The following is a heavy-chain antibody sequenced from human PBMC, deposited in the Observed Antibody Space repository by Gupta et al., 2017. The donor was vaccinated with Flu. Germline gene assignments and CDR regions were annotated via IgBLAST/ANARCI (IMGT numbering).Heavy chain of an antibody. V-gene: IGHV3-23*01. J-gene: IGHJ4*02. CDR1: GFTFSRHA. CDR3: AKDYGSFDY. Sequence: EVQLLESGGGLVQPGGSLRLSCAASGFTFSRHAMTWVRQAPEKGLECVSAISASGETTYYADSVKVRFTVSRDNSKNTLYLQMNSRRAEDTAVYFCAKDYGSFDYWGQGTLVTGSS. D-gene: IGHD3-16*01. CDR2: ISASGETT.